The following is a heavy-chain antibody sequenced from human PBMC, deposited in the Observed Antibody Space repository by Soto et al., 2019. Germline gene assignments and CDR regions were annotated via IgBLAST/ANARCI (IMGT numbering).Heavy chain of an antibody. D-gene: IGHD2-15*01. CDR2: ISYDGSNK. V-gene: IGHV3-30*18. J-gene: IGHJ4*02. Sequence: GGSLRLSCAASGFTFSSYGMHWVRQAPGKGLEWVAVISYDGSNKYYADSVKGRFTISRDNSKNTLYLQMNSLRAEDTAVYYCAKDYYCSGGSCEMPGFDYWGQGTLVTVSS. CDR1: GFTFSSYG. CDR3: AKDYYCSGGSCEMPGFDY.